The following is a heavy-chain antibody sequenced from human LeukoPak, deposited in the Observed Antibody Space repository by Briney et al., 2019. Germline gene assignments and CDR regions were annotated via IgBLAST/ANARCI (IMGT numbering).Heavy chain of an antibody. V-gene: IGHV3-23*01. CDR1: GFTFSSYA. J-gene: IGHJ6*03. Sequence: HPGGSLRLSCAASGFTFSSYAMSWVRQAPGKGLGWVSAISGGGGSTYYADSVKGRFTISRDNSKNTLYLQMNSLRAEDTAVYYCAKGLGFGDFPYYYYYYMDVWGKGTTVTVSS. CDR3: AKGLGFGDFPYYYYYYMDV. CDR2: ISGGGGST. D-gene: IGHD3-10*01.